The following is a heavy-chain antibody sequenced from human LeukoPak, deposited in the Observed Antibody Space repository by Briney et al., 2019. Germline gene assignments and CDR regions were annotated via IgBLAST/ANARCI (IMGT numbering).Heavy chain of an antibody. J-gene: IGHJ4*02. CDR3: ARSVGGHFDY. D-gene: IGHD3-16*01. V-gene: IGHV3-48*02. CDR2: ITSNSATI. CDR1: GFTFSVYS. Sequence: GGSLRLSCAASGFTFSVYSMNWVRQPPAMGLEWVSYITSNSATIQYADSVKGRFTISRDNAKNSLSLQMNSLRDEDTAVYYCARSVGGHFDYWGQGMLVTVSS.